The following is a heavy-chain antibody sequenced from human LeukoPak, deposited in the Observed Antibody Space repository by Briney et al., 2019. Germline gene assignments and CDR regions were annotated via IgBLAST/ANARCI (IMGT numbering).Heavy chain of an antibody. J-gene: IGHJ4*02. CDR2: ISYDGSNK. CDR1: GFTFSSYA. CDR3: AREGRGFLFDY. D-gene: IGHD3-10*01. Sequence: GGSLRLSCAASGFTFSSYAMHWVRQAPGKGLEWVAVISYDGSNKYYADSVKGRFTISRDNSKNTLYLQMNSLRAEDTAVYYCAREGRGFLFDYWGQGTLVTVSS. V-gene: IGHV3-30-3*01.